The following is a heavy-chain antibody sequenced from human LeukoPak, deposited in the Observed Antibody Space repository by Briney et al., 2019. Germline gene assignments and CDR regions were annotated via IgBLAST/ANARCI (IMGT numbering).Heavy chain of an antibody. CDR3: ARRGVGRLLAAAFDI. Sequence: SETLSLTCAVYGGSFSGYYWNWIRQPPGKGLEWIGEINHSGSTNYNPSLMSRVTISVDTSKNQFSLKLSSVTAADTAVYYCARRGVGRLLAAAFDIWGQGTMVTISS. V-gene: IGHV4-34*01. D-gene: IGHD3-22*01. CDR2: INHSGST. CDR1: GGSFSGYY. J-gene: IGHJ3*02.